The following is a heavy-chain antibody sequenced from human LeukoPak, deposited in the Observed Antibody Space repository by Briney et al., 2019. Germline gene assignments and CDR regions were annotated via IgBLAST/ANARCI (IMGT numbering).Heavy chain of an antibody. CDR1: GGSFSGYY. V-gene: IGHV4-34*01. CDR2: INHSGST. CDR3: ARRRRVTAFSDAFDI. D-gene: IGHD2-21*02. J-gene: IGHJ3*02. Sequence: SETLSLTCAVYGGSFSGYYWSWIRLPPGKGLEWIGEINHSGSTNYNPSLKSRVTISVDTSKNQFSLKLSSVTAADTAVYYCARRRRVTAFSDAFDIWGQGTMVTVSS.